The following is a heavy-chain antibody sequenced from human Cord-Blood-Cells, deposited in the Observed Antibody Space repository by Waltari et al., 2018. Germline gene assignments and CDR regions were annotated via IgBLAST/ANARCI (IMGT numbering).Heavy chain of an antibody. J-gene: IGHJ5*02. Sequence: EVQLVESGGGLVKPGGSLRLSCAASGVTFSSYSMNWVRQAPGKGLEWVSSIGSRSSYIYYADSGKGRFPISRDNGKNSLYLQMNSLRAEDTAVYYCARDALVVVAATWFDPWGQGTLVTVSS. CDR2: IGSRSSYI. CDR3: ARDALVVVAATWFDP. CDR1: GVTFSSYS. V-gene: IGHV3-21*01. D-gene: IGHD2-15*01.